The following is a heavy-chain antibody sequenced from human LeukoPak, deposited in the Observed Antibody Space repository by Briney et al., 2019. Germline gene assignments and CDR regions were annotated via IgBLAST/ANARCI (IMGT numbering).Heavy chain of an antibody. V-gene: IGHV7-4-1*02. CDR3: ARTLTVAGGKYFQH. CDR1: GYTFTNYA. J-gene: IGHJ1*01. D-gene: IGHD6-13*01. CDR2: INTNTGNP. Sequence: ASVKASCKASGYTFTNYAINWVRQAPGQGLEWMGWINTNTGNPTYVQGFTGRFVFSLDTSVSTAYLQISSLKAEDTAVYYCARTLTVAGGKYFQHWGQGTLVTVSS.